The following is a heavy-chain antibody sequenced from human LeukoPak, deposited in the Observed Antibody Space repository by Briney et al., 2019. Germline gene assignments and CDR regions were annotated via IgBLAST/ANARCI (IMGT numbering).Heavy chain of an antibody. Sequence: ASVKVSCKAFGYTFTSNYMHWVRQAPGQGPEWVGVISPSGGSTTYAQKFQGRVTLTRDMSTSTDYLELSSLRSEDTAVYYCARDNSVRGEAWWFNPWGQGTLVTVSS. CDR2: ISPSGGST. CDR3: ARDNSVRGEAWWFNP. J-gene: IGHJ5*02. V-gene: IGHV1-46*01. CDR1: GYTFTSNY. D-gene: IGHD2-21*01.